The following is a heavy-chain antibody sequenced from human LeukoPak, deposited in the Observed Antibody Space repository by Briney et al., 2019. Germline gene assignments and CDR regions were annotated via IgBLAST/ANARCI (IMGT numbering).Heavy chain of an antibody. CDR2: ISSSSSYI. CDR3: ASGPSWFGLGYYYYMDV. Sequence: GGSLRLSCAASGFTFSSYSMNWVRQAPGKGLEWVSSISSSSSYIYYADSVKGRFTISRDNAKNSLYLQMNSLRAEDTAVYYCASGPSWFGLGYYYYMDVWGKGTTVTISS. D-gene: IGHD3-10*01. J-gene: IGHJ6*03. V-gene: IGHV3-21*01. CDR1: GFTFSSYS.